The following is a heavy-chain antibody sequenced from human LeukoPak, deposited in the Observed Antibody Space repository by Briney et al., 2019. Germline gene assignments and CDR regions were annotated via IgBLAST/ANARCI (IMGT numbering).Heavy chain of an antibody. Sequence: GGSLRLSCAASGFTFSSYEMNWVRQAPGKGLEWVANIKQDGSEKYYVDSVKGRFTISRDNAKKLLYLQMNSLRVEDTAVYYCARDRGSSGRLGRFDNWGQGTLVTVS. D-gene: IGHD6-19*01. J-gene: IGHJ4*02. CDR2: IKQDGSEK. V-gene: IGHV3-7*01. CDR1: GFTFSSYE. CDR3: ARDRGSSGRLGRFDN.